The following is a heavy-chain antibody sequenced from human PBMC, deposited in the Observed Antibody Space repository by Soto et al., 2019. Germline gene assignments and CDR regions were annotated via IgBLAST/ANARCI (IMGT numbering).Heavy chain of an antibody. V-gene: IGHV4-39*01. J-gene: IGHJ4*02. Sequence: SETLSLTCTVSGGSISSSSYYWGWIRQPPGKGLEWIGSIYYSGSTYYNPSLKSRVTISVDTSKNQFSLKLSSVTAADTAVYYCARVPSDYDYIWGSYRRFFDYWGQGTLVTVSS. CDR1: GGSISSSSYY. CDR3: ARVPSDYDYIWGSYRRFFDY. CDR2: IYYSGST. D-gene: IGHD3-16*02.